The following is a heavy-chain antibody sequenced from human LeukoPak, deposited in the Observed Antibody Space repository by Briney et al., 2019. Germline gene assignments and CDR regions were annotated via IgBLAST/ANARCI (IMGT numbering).Heavy chain of an antibody. J-gene: IGHJ4*02. Sequence: PGGSLRLSCAASGFTFDDYGMSWVRQAPGKGLEWVSYITGSLSTIYYADSVKGRFTISRDNAKNSVYLQMNSLRLEDTAVYYCARTGLGMYSFDYWGQGTLVTVSS. CDR1: GFTFDDYG. CDR2: ITGSLSTI. CDR3: ARTGLGMYSFDY. V-gene: IGHV3-48*01. D-gene: IGHD3/OR15-3a*01.